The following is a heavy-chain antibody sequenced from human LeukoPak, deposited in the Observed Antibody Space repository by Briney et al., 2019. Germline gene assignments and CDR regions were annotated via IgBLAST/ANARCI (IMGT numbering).Heavy chain of an antibody. Sequence: ASVKVSCKASGYTFTSYDINWVRQATGQGLEWMGWMNPNSGKTGYAQKFQGRVTMTWDTSISTAYMELSSLRSEDTAIYYCARELRRDDCWGQGTLVTASS. V-gene: IGHV1-8*01. D-gene: IGHD2-21*01. J-gene: IGHJ4*02. CDR2: MNPNSGKT. CDR1: GYTFTSYD. CDR3: ARELRRDDC.